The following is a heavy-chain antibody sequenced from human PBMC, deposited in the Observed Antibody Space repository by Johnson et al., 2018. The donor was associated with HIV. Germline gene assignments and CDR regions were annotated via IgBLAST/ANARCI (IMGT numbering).Heavy chain of an antibody. CDR2: ISYDGSNK. Sequence: QVQLVESGGGVVQPEKSLRLSCAASGFTFSSYALHWVRQAPGKGLEWVAVISYDGSNKYYADSVKGRFTISRDNSKNTLYLQMNSLRAEDTAVYYCARDITAARPSAFDIWGQGTMVTVSS. CDR3: ARDITAARPSAFDI. V-gene: IGHV3-30*04. CDR1: GFTFSSYA. J-gene: IGHJ3*02. D-gene: IGHD6-6*01.